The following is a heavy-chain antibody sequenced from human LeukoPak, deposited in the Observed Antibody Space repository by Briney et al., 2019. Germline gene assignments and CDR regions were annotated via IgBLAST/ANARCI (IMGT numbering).Heavy chain of an antibody. CDR2: VNSDGSST. V-gene: IGHV3-74*01. D-gene: IGHD3-22*01. J-gene: IGHJ3*02. CDR3: ARSSGYYRQDAFDI. CDR1: GFTFSNYW. Sequence: GGSLRLSCAASGFTFSNYWMHWVRQAPGKGLVWVARVNSDGSSTSYADSVKGRFTISRDNAKNTLYLQMNSLRAEDTAVYYCARSSGYYRQDAFDIWGQGTMVTVSS.